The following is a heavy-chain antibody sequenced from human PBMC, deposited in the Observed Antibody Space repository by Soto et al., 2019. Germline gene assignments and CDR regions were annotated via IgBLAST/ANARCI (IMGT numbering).Heavy chain of an antibody. V-gene: IGHV2-70*01. CDR2: IDWDDDK. D-gene: IGHD1-26*01. Sequence: GSGPTLVNPTQTLTLTCTFSGFSLSTSGMCVSWIRQPPGKALEWLALIDWDDDKYYSTSLKTRLTISKDTSKNQVVLTMTNMDPVDTATYYCARSKGGWEPCDAFDIWDQGTMVTVSS. J-gene: IGHJ3*02. CDR1: GFSLSTSGMC. CDR3: ARSKGGWEPCDAFDI.